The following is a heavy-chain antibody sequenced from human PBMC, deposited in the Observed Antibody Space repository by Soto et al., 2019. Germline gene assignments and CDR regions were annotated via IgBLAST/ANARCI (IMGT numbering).Heavy chain of an antibody. J-gene: IGHJ4*02. CDR3: ARDSYYDILTGYYNFVVDY. CDR1: GFNFSSYW. D-gene: IGHD3-9*01. CDR2: IKQDGSEK. Sequence: EVQLVESGGGLVQPGGSLRLSCAASGFNFSSYWMRLVRQAPGKGLEWVANIKQDGSEKYYVDSVKGRFTISRDNAKNSLYLQMHSLKAEDTAVYYCARDSYYDILTGYYNFVVDYWGQGTLVTVSS. V-gene: IGHV3-7*01.